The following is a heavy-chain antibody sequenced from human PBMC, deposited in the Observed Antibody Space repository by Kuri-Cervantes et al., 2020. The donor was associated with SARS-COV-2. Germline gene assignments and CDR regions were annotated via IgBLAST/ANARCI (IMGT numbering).Heavy chain of an antibody. D-gene: IGHD3-10*01. J-gene: IGHJ4*02. V-gene: IGHV1-2*02. CDR1: GYTFTGYY. CDR2: INPNSGGT. Sequence: ASVKVSCKASGYTFTGYYMHWVRQAPGQGLEWMGWINPNSGGTNYAQKFQGRVTMTRDTSISTAYMELRSLRSDDTAVYYCARDAPMVRGAPHDYWGQGTLVTVSS. CDR3: ARDAPMVRGAPHDY.